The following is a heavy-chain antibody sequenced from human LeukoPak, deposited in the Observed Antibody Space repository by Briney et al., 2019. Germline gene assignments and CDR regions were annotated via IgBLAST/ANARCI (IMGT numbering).Heavy chain of an antibody. CDR3: ARGRGSYRYGYYFDY. V-gene: IGHV3-21*01. Sequence: PGGSLRLSCAASGFTFSSYSMNWVRQAPGKGLGWVSSISSSTTYIYYADSAKGRFTISRDNAKNSLYLQMNSLRAEDTAVYYCARGRGSYRYGYYFDYWGQGTLVTVSS. CDR2: ISSSTTYI. CDR1: GFTFSSYS. D-gene: IGHD1-26*01. J-gene: IGHJ4*02.